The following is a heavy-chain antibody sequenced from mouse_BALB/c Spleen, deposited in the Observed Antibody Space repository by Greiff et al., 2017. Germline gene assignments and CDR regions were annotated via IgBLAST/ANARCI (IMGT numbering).Heavy chain of an antibody. D-gene: IGHD2-14*01. J-gene: IGHJ3*01. Sequence: EVQLVESGGDLVKPGGSLKLSCAASGFTFSSYGMSWVRQTPDKRLEWVATISSGGRYTYYPDSVKGRFTISRDNAKNTLYLQKSSLKSEDTAMYYCARNFGKDYRYAAYWGQGTLVTVSA. V-gene: IGHV5-6*01. CDR2: ISSGGRYT. CDR1: GFTFSSYG. CDR3: ARNFGKDYRYAAY.